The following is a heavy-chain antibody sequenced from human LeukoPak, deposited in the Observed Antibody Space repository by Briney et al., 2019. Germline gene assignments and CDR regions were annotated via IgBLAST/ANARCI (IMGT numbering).Heavy chain of an antibody. Sequence: SETLSLTCTVSGGSISSSDYYWGWVRQPPGKGLEWIGSIFYSGAAHCNPSLKSRVTISVDTSNNQFPLMLSSVTAADTAVYYCARSPGGGYWGQGTLVTVSS. J-gene: IGHJ4*02. CDR1: GGSISSSDYY. CDR3: ARSPGGGY. D-gene: IGHD3-10*01. V-gene: IGHV4-39*01. CDR2: IFYSGAA.